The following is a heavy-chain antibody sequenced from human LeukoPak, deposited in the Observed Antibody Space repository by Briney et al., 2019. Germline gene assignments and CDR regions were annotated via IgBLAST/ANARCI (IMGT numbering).Heavy chain of an antibody. CDR3: ARGWGITMFERNFDY. Sequence: ASVKVSCKASGYTFTSYYMHWVRQATGQGLEWMGWMNPNSGNTGYAQKFQGRVTMTRNTSISTAYMELSSLRSEDTAVYYCARGWGITMFERNFDYWGQGTLVTVSS. V-gene: IGHV1-8*02. CDR1: GYTFTSYY. D-gene: IGHD3-10*02. CDR2: MNPNSGNT. J-gene: IGHJ4*02.